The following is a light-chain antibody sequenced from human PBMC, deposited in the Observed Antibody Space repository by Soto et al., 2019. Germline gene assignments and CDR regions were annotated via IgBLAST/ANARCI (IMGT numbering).Light chain of an antibody. Sequence: EIVLTQSPGTLSLSPGERVTLSCRTSPSVNSHVAWYQQKPGQAPRLLLYGESTRATGIPVRFSGSGFGTEFTLTISSLQSEDFAVYYCQQYKNWPLVGQGTRLEIK. CDR3: QQYKNWPL. J-gene: IGKJ5*01. V-gene: IGKV3-15*01. CDR1: PSVNSH. CDR2: GES.